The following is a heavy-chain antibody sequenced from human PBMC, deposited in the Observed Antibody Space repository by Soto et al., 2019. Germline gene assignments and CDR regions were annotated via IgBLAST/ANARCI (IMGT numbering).Heavy chain of an antibody. D-gene: IGHD2-15*01. V-gene: IGHV3-23*01. CDR3: AKEAAASHYSMDV. Sequence: GGSLRLSCAASGFTFSSYAMSWVRQAPGKGLEWVSAIGGRGGTTDYADSVKGRFTISRDNSENTLYLQMNSLRAEDTAVYYCAKEAAASHYSMDVWGKGTTVTVSS. J-gene: IGHJ6*03. CDR1: GFTFSSYA. CDR2: IGGRGGTT.